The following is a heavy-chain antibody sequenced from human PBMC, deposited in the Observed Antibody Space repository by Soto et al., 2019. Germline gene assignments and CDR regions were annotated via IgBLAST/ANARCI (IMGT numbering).Heavy chain of an antibody. CDR2: ISYDGSNK. CDR3: ARSPTVSYYFDY. J-gene: IGHJ4*02. Sequence: SLRLSCAASGFTFSSYAMHWVRQAPGKGLEWVAVISYDGSNKYYADSVKGRFTISRDNSKNTLYLQMNSLRAEDTAVYYCARSPTVSYYFDYWGQGTLVTVSS. CDR1: GFTFSSYA. D-gene: IGHD4-17*01. V-gene: IGHV3-30-3*01.